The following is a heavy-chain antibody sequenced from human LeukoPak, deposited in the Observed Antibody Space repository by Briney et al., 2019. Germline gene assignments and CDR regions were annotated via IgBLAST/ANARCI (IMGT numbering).Heavy chain of an antibody. CDR1: GGSFSGDY. J-gene: IGHJ4*02. V-gene: IGHV4-34*01. CDR3: ARGRYYGSGSYGY. Sequence: PSETLSLTCAVYGGSFSGDYWSWIRQPPGKGLEWIGEINHSGSTNYNPSLKSRVTISVDTSKNQFSLKLSSVTAADTAVYYCARGRYYGSGSYGYWGQGTLVTVSS. D-gene: IGHD3-10*01. CDR2: INHSGST.